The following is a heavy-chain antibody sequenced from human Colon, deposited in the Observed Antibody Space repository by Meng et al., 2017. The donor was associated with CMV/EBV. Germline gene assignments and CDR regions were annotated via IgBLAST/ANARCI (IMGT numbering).Heavy chain of an antibody. D-gene: IGHD1-7*01. J-gene: IGHJ4*02. CDR3: ARATRDRVITGSNGSFGY. V-gene: IGHV1-2*02. Sequence: ASVKVSCKASGYTFIGHYLHWVRQAPGQGLEWMGWTNPNSGDTNYAQKFQGRVTMTRDTSTSTAYMEVSRLTSDDTAMYYCARATRDRVITGSNGSFGYWGQGTLVTVSS. CDR2: TNPNSGDT. CDR1: GYTFIGHY.